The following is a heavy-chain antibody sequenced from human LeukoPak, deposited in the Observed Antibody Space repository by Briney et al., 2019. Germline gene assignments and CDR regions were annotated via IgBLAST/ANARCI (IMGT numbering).Heavy chain of an antibody. J-gene: IGHJ6*03. Sequence: GGSLRLSCAASGFTFSGSAMHWVRQASGKGLEWVGRNRSKANSYATAYAASVKGRFTISRDDSKNTAYLQMNSLKTEDSAVYYCTSYRWICGNAGDYYYYMDVWGKGTTVTVSS. CDR3: TSYRWICGNAGDYYYYMDV. CDR1: GFTFSGSA. D-gene: IGHD3-16*02. V-gene: IGHV3-73*01. CDR2: NRSKANSYAT.